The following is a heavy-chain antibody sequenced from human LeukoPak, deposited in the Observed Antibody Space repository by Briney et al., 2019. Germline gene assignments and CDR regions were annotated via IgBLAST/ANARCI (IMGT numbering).Heavy chain of an antibody. CDR3: GRVNYYHYYMDV. J-gene: IGHJ6*03. CDR2: IYYSGST. V-gene: IGHV4-39*06. CDR1: GGSISSSSYY. Sequence: SETLSLTCTVSGGSISSSSYYWGWIRQPPGKGLEWIGSIYYSGSTYYNPSLKSRVTISVDTSKNQFTLKLSSVTAADTAVYYCGRVNYYHYYMDVWGKGTTVTVSS.